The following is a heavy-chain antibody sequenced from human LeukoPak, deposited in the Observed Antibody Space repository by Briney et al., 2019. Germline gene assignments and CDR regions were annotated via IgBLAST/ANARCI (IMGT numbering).Heavy chain of an antibody. CDR3: ARESYYGSGSYSLDY. CDR2: IYHSGST. J-gene: IGHJ4*02. CDR1: GYSISSGYY. V-gene: IGHV4-38-2*02. Sequence: PSETLSLTCTVSGYSISSGYYWGWIRQPPGKGLEWIGSIYHSGSTYYNPSLKSRVTISVDTSKNQFSLKLSSVTAADTAVYYCARESYYGSGSYSLDYWGQGTLVTVSS. D-gene: IGHD3-10*01.